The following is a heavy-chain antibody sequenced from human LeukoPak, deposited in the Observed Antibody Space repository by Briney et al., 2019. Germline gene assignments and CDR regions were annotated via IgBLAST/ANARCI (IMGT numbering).Heavy chain of an antibody. V-gene: IGHV1-2*02. CDR1: GYTFTCYY. Sequence: ASVKVSCKASGYTFTCYYMHWVRQAPGQGLEWMGWINPNSGGTNYAQKFQGRVTMTRDTSISTAYMELSRLRSDDTAVYYCARRAVAGMDFDYWGQGTLVTVSS. D-gene: IGHD6-19*01. CDR2: INPNSGGT. CDR3: ARRAVAGMDFDY. J-gene: IGHJ4*02.